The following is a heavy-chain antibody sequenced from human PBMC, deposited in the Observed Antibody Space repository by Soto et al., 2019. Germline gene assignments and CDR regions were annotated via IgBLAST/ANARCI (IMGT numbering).Heavy chain of an antibody. V-gene: IGHV3-21*01. Sequence: GGSLRLSCVGPGFIFSSYYMNWVRQAPGKGLEWVSSISGGSAYIYYADSVKGRFTISRDNAKNSLYLEMNSLRVEDTAVYYCVRVWRLVGRYGMDVWGQGTTVTVS. J-gene: IGHJ6*02. CDR1: GFIFSSYY. D-gene: IGHD6-25*01. CDR3: VRVWRLVGRYGMDV. CDR2: ISGGSAYI.